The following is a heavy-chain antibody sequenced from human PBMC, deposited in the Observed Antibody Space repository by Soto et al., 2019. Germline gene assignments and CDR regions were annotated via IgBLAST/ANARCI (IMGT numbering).Heavy chain of an antibody. V-gene: IGHV3-48*03. D-gene: IGHD5-12*01. CDR2: ISGGGRTV. Sequence: HPVGSLRLSCAASGFTFSSHEMNLVRQAPGKGLEWLSYISGGGRTVYYAGSVRGRITISRDNAKDSLYLQMNSLRVEDTAVYYCASASYYYGYDVDPHRMDVWGQGTTVTVSS. CDR3: ASASYYYGYDVDPHRMDV. CDR1: GFTFSSHE. J-gene: IGHJ6*02.